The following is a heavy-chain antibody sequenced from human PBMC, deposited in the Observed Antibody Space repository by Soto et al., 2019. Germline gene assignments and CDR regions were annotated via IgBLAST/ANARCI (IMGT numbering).Heavy chain of an antibody. CDR2: IIPIFGTA. Sequence: QVQLVQSGAEVKKPGSSVKVSCKASGGTFSSYAISWVRQAPGQGLEWMGGIIPIFGTADYAQKFQGRVTITADESTSTAYMELSSLRSEDTAVYYCARSITGTVSYYYGMDVWGQGTTVTASS. CDR3: ARSITGTVSYYYGMDV. D-gene: IGHD1-20*01. J-gene: IGHJ6*02. CDR1: GGTFSSYA. V-gene: IGHV1-69*12.